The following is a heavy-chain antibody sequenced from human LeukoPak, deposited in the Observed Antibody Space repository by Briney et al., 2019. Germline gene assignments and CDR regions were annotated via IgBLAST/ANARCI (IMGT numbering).Heavy chain of an antibody. Sequence: SETLSLTCTVSGYSISSGYYWGWIRQPPGKGLEWIGSIYHSGSTYYNPSLKSRVTISVDTSKNQFSLKLSSVTAADTAVYYCARTIWSGYGYYFDYWGQGTLVTVSS. D-gene: IGHD3-3*01. CDR1: GYSISSGYY. V-gene: IGHV4-38-2*02. CDR3: ARTIWSGYGYYFDY. CDR2: IYHSGST. J-gene: IGHJ4*02.